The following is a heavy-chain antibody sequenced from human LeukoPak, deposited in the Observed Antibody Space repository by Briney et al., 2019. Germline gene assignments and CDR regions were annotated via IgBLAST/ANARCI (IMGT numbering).Heavy chain of an antibody. CDR1: GFTVSSNY. D-gene: IGHD1-26*01. CDR3: ARGGSYLSAFDI. J-gene: IGHJ3*02. V-gene: IGHV3-53*01. CDR2: IYSGDST. Sequence: GGSLRLSCAASGFTVSSNYMSWVRQAPGEGLEWVSIIYSGDSTFYADSVKGRFTISRDNSENTLYLQMNSLRAEDTAVYYCARGGSYLSAFDIWGQGTMVTVSS.